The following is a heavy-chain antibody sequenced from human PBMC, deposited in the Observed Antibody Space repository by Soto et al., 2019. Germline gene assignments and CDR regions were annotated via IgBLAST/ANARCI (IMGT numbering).Heavy chain of an antibody. D-gene: IGHD3-10*01. Sequence: QVQLVQSGAEVKKPGSSVKVSCKAFGGTFSSYTVSWVRQAPGQGLEWMGRIVRILGVPNYAQRFQGRVRSSGDKGTYTAAMELSSLSSEEIAVFYCARGPYAYGSGGTIDCWGQGTLVTVSS. CDR3: ARGPYAYGSGGTIDC. CDR1: GGTFSSYT. J-gene: IGHJ4*02. V-gene: IGHV1-69*02. CDR2: IVRILGVP.